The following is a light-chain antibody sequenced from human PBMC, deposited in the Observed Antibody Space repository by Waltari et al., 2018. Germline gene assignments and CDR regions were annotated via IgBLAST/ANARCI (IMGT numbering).Light chain of an antibody. V-gene: IGKV3-11*01. CDR2: DAS. Sequence: EIVLTQSPATLSVSPGERATLSCRVSQSVSDYLAWYQQKPGQAPRLLIYDASNRATGIPARFSGSGSGTDFTLTISSLEPEDFAVYYCHQRTSWPLTFGGGTKVEIK. J-gene: IGKJ4*01. CDR3: HQRTSWPLT. CDR1: QSVSDY.